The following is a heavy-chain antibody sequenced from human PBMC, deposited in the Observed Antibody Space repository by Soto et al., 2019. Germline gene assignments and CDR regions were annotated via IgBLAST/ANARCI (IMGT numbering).Heavy chain of an antibody. J-gene: IGHJ5*02. CDR1: GFSLGDFGEG. CDR3: AAELGCCGSTGT. V-gene: IGHV2-5*01. D-gene: IGHD2-21*01. Sequence: QITLEESGPTLVKPTQPLTLTCSFSGFSLGDFGEGVCWVRQPPGEALEWLAIIYWNDDERYNPSLESRLSMYKDTAKNRVVLTMTKMDPLDTATFISAAELGCCGSTGTWGQRTMVTISS. CDR2: IYWNDDE.